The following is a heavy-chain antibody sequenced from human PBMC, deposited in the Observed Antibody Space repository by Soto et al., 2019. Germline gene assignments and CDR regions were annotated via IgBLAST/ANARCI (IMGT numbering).Heavy chain of an antibody. CDR3: ARGLRRLYSGSYYGFFYNWFDP. Sequence: PSETLSLTCAVYGGCFSGYYWSWIRQPQGKGPEWIGEINHSGSTNYNPSLKSRVTISVDTSKNQFSLKLSSVTAADTAVYYCARGLRRLYSGSYYGFFYNWFDPWGQGTLVTVSS. V-gene: IGHV4-34*01. CDR2: INHSGST. J-gene: IGHJ5*02. D-gene: IGHD1-26*01. CDR1: GGCFSGYY.